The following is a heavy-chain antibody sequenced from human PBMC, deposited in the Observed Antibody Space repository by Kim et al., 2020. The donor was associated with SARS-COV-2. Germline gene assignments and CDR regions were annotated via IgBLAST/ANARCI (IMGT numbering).Heavy chain of an antibody. D-gene: IGHD2-21*02. CDR1: GYTFTSYA. Sequence: ASVKVSCKASGYTFTSYAMNWVRQAPGQGLEWMGWINTNTGNPTYAQGFTGRFVFSLDTSVSTAYLQISSLKAEDTAVYYCARSSSPLFRYCGGDCYPGWFDPWGQGTLVTVSS. J-gene: IGHJ5*02. CDR2: INTNTGNP. CDR3: ARSSSPLFRYCGGDCYPGWFDP. V-gene: IGHV7-4-1*02.